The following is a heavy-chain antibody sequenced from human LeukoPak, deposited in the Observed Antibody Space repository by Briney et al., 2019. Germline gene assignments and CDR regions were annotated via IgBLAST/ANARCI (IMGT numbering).Heavy chain of an antibody. CDR2: ISDSGDST. CDR1: GFTFSSYA. CDR3: ATHCSGGSCHFGY. D-gene: IGHD2-15*01. Sequence: GSLRLSCAASGFTFSSYAMSWVRQAPGKGLEWVSAISDSGDSTFYTDSVKGRFTISRDNSKNTLYLQMNSLRAEDTAVYYCATHCSGGSCHFGYWGQGTLVSVSS. J-gene: IGHJ4*02. V-gene: IGHV3-23*01.